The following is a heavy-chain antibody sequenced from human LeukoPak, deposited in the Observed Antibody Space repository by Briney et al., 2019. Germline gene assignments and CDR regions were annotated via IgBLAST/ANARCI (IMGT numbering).Heavy chain of an antibody. D-gene: IGHD3-16*01. J-gene: IGHJ6*02. CDR2: INHNGNVN. CDR1: GFTFSSYW. V-gene: IGHV3-7*03. CDR3: ARGGGLDV. Sequence: GGSLRLSCAASGFTFSSYWMNWARQAPGKELEWVASINHNGNVNYYVDSVRGRFTISRDNAKNSLYLQMSNLRAEDTAVYFCARGGGLDVWAKGPRSPSP.